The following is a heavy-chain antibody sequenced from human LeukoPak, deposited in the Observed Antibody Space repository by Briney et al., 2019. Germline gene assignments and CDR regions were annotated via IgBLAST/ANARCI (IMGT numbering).Heavy chain of an antibody. D-gene: IGHD6-13*01. CDR2: IYYSGST. Sequence: SETLSLTCTVSGGSISSYYWSWIRQPPGKGLEWIGYIYYSGSTNYNPSLKSRVTISVDTSKNQFSLKLSSVTAADTAVYYCAGEEIAAAGTYPAGYFDYWGQGTLVTVSS. V-gene: IGHV4-59*01. CDR1: GGSISSYY. CDR3: AGEEIAAAGTYPAGYFDY. J-gene: IGHJ4*02.